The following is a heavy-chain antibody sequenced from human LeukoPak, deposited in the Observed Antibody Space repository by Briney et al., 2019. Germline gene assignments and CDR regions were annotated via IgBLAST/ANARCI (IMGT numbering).Heavy chain of an antibody. CDR2: ITPYSGGT. CDR3: ARAGDRITMVRGAHPSQYVWFDP. V-gene: IGHV1-2*02. CDR1: GYTFTGYY. D-gene: IGHD3-10*01. J-gene: IGHJ5*02. Sequence: GASVKVSCKASGYTFTGYYIHWVRQAPGQGLEWMGWITPYSGGTKYTQKFQGRVTMTRDTSISTAYMELSRLRSDDTAVYYCARAGDRITMVRGAHPSQYVWFDPWGQGTLVTVSS.